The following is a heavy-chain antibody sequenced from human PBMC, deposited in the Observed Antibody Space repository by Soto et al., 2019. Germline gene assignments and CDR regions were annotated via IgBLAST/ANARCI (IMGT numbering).Heavy chain of an antibody. CDR3: ARESRSQLGTVEY. CDR2: IYASGTT. J-gene: IGHJ4*02. V-gene: IGHV4-4*07. CDR1: GASISNYY. Sequence: QVRLQESGPGLVKPSETLSLTCTVSGASISNYYWSWIRQPAGKGQECLGRIYASGTTTYNPSLRSRVTMSVDTSKNQFSLNLNSVTAADTAVYYCARESRSQLGTVEYWGQGTLVTVSS. D-gene: IGHD1-1*01.